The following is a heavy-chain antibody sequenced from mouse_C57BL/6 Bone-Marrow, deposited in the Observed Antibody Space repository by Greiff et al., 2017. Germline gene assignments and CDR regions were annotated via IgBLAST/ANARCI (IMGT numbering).Heavy chain of an antibody. D-gene: IGHD1-1*02. CDR1: GFTFSSYA. CDR2: ISDGGSYT. V-gene: IGHV5-4*01. Sequence: VQLKESGGGLVKPGGSLKLSCAASGFTFSSYAMSWVRQTPEKRLEWVATISDGGSYTYYPDNVKGRFTISIDNAKNNLYLQMSHLKSEDTAMYYCASDGDSPTAYWGQGTLLTVSA. CDR3: ASDGDSPTAY. J-gene: IGHJ3*01.